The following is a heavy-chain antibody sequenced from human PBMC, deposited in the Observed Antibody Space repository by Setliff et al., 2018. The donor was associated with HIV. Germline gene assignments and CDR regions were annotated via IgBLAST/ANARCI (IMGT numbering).Heavy chain of an antibody. V-gene: IGHV1-69*05. Sequence: SVKVSCQASGGSFSSYGLSWVRQAPGQGLEWMGGIMPIFGTANYAQKFQGRVTMTTDTSTSTVYMDLSSLRSDDTALYFCARRVSYASSGYPLGYWGQGT. D-gene: IGHD3-22*01. CDR1: GGSFSSYG. CDR2: IMPIFGTA. CDR3: ARRVSYASSGYPLGY. J-gene: IGHJ4*02.